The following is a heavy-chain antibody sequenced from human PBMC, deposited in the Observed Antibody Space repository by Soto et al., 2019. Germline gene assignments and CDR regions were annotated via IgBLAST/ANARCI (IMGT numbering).Heavy chain of an antibody. Sequence: QVQLQGSGPGLVKPSETLSLTCTVPGGSISSYYWCWIRQPPGKGLEWIGYIYYSGSTHYNPSLNSRVTISVATAKHQSSLKLSSVPAADTAVNYCARDSIEGATDDAHDIWGQGTIDTVSS. J-gene: IGHJ3*02. CDR1: GGSISSYY. CDR2: IYYSGST. V-gene: IGHV4-59*01. CDR3: ARDSIEGATDDAHDI. D-gene: IGHD1-26*01.